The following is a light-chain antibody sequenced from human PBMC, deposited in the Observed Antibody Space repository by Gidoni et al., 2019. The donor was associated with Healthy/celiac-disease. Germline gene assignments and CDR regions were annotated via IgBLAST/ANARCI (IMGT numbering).Light chain of an antibody. CDR2: AAS. CDR3: KQSYSTPRT. V-gene: IGKV1-39*01. CDR1: QSISSY. Sequence: DLQMTQSPSPLSASVGNRVTITCRASQSISSYLNWYQQKPGKAPELLIYAASSLQSGVPSRFSGSGSGTDFTLTSSSLQSEDFATYYCKQSYSTPRTFGQGTKVEIK. J-gene: IGKJ1*01.